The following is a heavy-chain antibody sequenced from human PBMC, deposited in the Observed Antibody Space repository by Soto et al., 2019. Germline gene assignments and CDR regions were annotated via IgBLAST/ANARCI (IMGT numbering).Heavy chain of an antibody. CDR2: IYYSGST. CDR1: GGSISSSSYY. D-gene: IGHD6-13*01. V-gene: IGHV4-39*01. Sequence: QLQLQESGPGLVKPSETLSLTCTVSGGSISSSSYYWGWIRQPPGKGLEWIGSIYYSGSTYYNPSLKSRVTISVDTSKNQFSLKLSSVTAADTAVYYCARHQAQQLVDYWGQGTLVTVSS. J-gene: IGHJ4*02. CDR3: ARHQAQQLVDY.